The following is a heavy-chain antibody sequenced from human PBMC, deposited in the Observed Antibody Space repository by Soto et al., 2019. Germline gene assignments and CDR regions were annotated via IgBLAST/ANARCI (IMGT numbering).Heavy chain of an antibody. J-gene: IGHJ4*02. CDR2: ISYDGSNK. Sequence: GSLRLSCAASGFTFSSYAMHWVRQAPGKGLEWVAVISYDGSNKYYADSVKGRFTISRDNSKNTLYLQMNSLRAEDTAVYYCARDGRLAALIPFDYWGQGTLVTVSS. D-gene: IGHD6-6*01. CDR1: GFTFSSYA. CDR3: ARDGRLAALIPFDY. V-gene: IGHV3-30-3*01.